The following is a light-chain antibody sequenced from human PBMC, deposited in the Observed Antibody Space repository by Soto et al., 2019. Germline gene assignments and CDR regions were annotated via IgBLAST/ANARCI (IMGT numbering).Light chain of an antibody. CDR2: EAS. V-gene: IGKV3-11*01. CDR3: QQRSDWPLS. CDR1: QRVSSY. Sequence: EIVVTQSPTTLSLSPGEIATLSCRASQRVSSYFAWYPQKPGQAPMILIYEASTRVPSIPDRFSGSGSGTHFTLTISRFAPEDFAVNYCQQRSDWPLSFGGGTKVEIK. J-gene: IGKJ4*01.